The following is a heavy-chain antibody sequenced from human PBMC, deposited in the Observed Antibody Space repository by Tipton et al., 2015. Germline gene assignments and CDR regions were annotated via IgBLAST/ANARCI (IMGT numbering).Heavy chain of an antibody. CDR1: AYSISTDYY. CDR3: ARARGRHGGLFDS. V-gene: IGHV4-38-2*01. CDR2: ISHSGST. D-gene: IGHD4-23*01. Sequence: TLSLTCAVSAYSISTDYYWGWIRQPPGKGLEWIGTISHSGSTNYNPSLKSRVTISVDTSKTQFSLKMRSVTATDTAVYYCARARGRHGGLFDSWGQGTLVTVSS. J-gene: IGHJ4*02.